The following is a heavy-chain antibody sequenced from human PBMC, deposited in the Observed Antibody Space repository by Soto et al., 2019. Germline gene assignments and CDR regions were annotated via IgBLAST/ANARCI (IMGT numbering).Heavy chain of an antibody. Sequence: SETLSLTCAVSGGSFSGYYWSWIRRPPGKGLEWGGEINHSGSTNYNPSLKRRVNISVDTSKNQFSLKLSSVTAADTAVYYCGRGGYVWQSYRSRVYWGHGTLVTVSS. CDR1: GGSFSGYY. CDR3: GRGGYVWQSYRSRVY. V-gene: IGHV4-34*01. CDR2: INHSGST. D-gene: IGHD3-16*02. J-gene: IGHJ4*01.